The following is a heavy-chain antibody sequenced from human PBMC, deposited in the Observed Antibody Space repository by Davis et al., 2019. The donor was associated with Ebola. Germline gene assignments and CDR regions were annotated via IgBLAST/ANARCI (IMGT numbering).Heavy chain of an antibody. D-gene: IGHD3-3*01. CDR2: IYYTGSS. CDR3: ASGTGVVTFLQH. Sequence: PSETLSLTCTASGGSISSHYWSWIRQPPGKGLEWIGYIYYTGSSNNNPSFKGRLTISIDTPKNQGSLKLSPVTAADTAVYYCASGTGVVTFLQHWGQGTLVTVSS. CDR1: GGSISSHY. V-gene: IGHV4-59*11. J-gene: IGHJ1*01.